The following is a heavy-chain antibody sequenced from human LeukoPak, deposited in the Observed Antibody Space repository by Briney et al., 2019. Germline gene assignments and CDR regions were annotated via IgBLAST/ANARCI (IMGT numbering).Heavy chain of an antibody. CDR3: ARAHSSSSSFDY. CDR1: GGTFSSYA. CDR2: IIPIFGTA. D-gene: IGHD6-6*01. Sequence: ASVKVSCKASGGTFSSYAISWVRQAPGQGLEWMGGIIPIFGTANYAQKFQGRVTITTDESTSTAYMELSSLRSEDTAVYYCARAHSSSSSFDYWGQGTLVTVSS. J-gene: IGHJ4*02. V-gene: IGHV1-69*05.